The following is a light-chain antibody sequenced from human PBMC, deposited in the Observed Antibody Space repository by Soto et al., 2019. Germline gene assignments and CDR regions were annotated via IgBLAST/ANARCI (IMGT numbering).Light chain of an antibody. J-gene: IGKJ5*01. Sequence: IVMTQSPATLSVSPGERVTLSCRASQSISDNLVWYQQKPGQAPRLLIYGASTRATGTPARFSGSGSGTEFTLTISSLQSEDFAVYYCQQYNSWPPITFGQGTRLEIK. V-gene: IGKV3-15*01. CDR2: GAS. CDR3: QQYNSWPPIT. CDR1: QSISDN.